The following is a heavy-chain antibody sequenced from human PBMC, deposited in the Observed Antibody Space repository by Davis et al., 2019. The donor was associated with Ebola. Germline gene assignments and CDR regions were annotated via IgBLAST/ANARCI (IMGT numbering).Heavy chain of an antibody. CDR2: ISGSGGST. D-gene: IGHD2-15*01. CDR1: GLTFSSYA. CDR3: AKDRLDIVVVVAATDVYFDY. V-gene: IGHV3-23*01. Sequence: GGSLRLSCAASGLTFSSYAMSWVRQAPGKGLEWVSAISGSGGSTYYADSVKGRFTISRDNSKNTLYLQMNSLRAEDTAVYYCAKDRLDIVVVVAATDVYFDYWGQGTLVTVSS. J-gene: IGHJ4*02.